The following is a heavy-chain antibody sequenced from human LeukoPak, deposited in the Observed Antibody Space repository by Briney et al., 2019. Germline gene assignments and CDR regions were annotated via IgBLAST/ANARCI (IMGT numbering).Heavy chain of an antibody. V-gene: IGHV4-61*02. CDR2: IFISGST. J-gene: IGHJ3*02. CDR1: RGSISSGFYY. D-gene: IGHD1-26*01. CDR3: AKDRRSGSHGDAFDI. Sequence: SETLSLTCTVSRGSISSGFYYWNWIRQPAGKGLEWIGRIFISGSTNYNPSLKSRVTISVDTSKNQFSLKLTSVTAADTAVYYCAKDRRSGSHGDAFDIWGQGIMVTVSS.